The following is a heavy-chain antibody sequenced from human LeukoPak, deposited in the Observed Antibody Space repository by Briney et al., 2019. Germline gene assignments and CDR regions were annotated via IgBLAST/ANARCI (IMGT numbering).Heavy chain of an antibody. CDR1: GFTFDDYA. D-gene: IGHD2-2*01. Sequence: GGSLRLSCAASGFTFDDYAMHWVRQAPGKGLGWVSGISWNSGSIGYADSVKGRFTISRNNAKNSLYLQMNSLRAEDTALYYCAKDRDIVVVPAVFDYWGQGTLVTVSS. V-gene: IGHV3-9*01. J-gene: IGHJ4*02. CDR2: ISWNSGSI. CDR3: AKDRDIVVVPAVFDY.